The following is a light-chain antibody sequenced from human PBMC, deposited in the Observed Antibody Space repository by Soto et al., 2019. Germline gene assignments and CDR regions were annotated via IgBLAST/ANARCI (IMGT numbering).Light chain of an antibody. CDR1: GSDVGGYKH. V-gene: IGLV2-8*01. Sequence: QSALTQPPSASGSPGQSVTISCTGTGSDVGGYKHVSWYQQHPGKAPKLIIYEVSQRPSGVPDRFSGSKSGNTASLTVSGLEAEDEADYYCSSYAGSNFWVFGGGTQLTVL. J-gene: IGLJ3*02. CDR2: EVS. CDR3: SSYAGSNFWV.